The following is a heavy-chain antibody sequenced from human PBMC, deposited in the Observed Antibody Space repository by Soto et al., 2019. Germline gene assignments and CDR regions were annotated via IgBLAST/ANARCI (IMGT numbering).Heavy chain of an antibody. CDR1: GFTVSSNY. Sequence: GGSLRLSCAASGFTVSSNYMSWVRQAPGKGLEWVSVIYSGGSTYYADSVKGRFTISRDNSKNTLYLQMNSLRAEDTAVYYCASGVDTAMVTDYWGQGTLVTVSS. J-gene: IGHJ4*02. D-gene: IGHD5-18*01. CDR2: IYSGGST. CDR3: ASGVDTAMVTDY. V-gene: IGHV3-66*01.